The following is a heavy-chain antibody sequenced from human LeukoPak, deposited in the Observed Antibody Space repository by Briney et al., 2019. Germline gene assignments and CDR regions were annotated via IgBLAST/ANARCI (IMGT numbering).Heavy chain of an antibody. CDR1: GFTFDDYA. D-gene: IGHD3-22*01. V-gene: IGHV3-9*01. CDR3: AKDGTGYYDSSGYVDY. J-gene: IGHJ4*02. Sequence: GGSLRLSCAASGFTFDDYAMHWVWQAPGKGLEWVSGISWNSGSIGYADSVKGRFTISRDNAKNSLYLQMNSLRAEDTALYYCAKDGTGYYDSSGYVDYWGQGTLVTVSS. CDR2: ISWNSGSI.